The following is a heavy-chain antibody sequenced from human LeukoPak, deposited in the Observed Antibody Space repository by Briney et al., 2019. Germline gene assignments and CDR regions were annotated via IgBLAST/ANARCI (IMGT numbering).Heavy chain of an antibody. Sequence: SETLSLTCTVSGGSISSYYWSWIRQPAGKGREWIGRIYTSGSTNYNPSLKSRVTMSVDTSKNQFSLKLSSVTAADTAVYYCARDHRSGSYFIYWGQGTLVTVSS. CDR2: IYTSGST. J-gene: IGHJ4*02. CDR3: ARDHRSGSYFIY. CDR1: GGSISSYY. D-gene: IGHD1-26*01. V-gene: IGHV4-4*07.